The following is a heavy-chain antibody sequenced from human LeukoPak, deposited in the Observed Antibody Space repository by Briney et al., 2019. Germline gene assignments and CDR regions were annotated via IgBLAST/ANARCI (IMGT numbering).Heavy chain of an antibody. CDR1: GGTFSIYT. CDR3: GGGTGTTPLDY. D-gene: IGHD1-7*01. J-gene: IGHJ4*02. V-gene: IGHV1-69*02. Sequence: SVTVSFKASGGTFSIYTISWVRQAPGQGGEWMGRIIPILGIANYAQKFQGRVTITADKSTSTAYMELSSLRSADTAVYYCGGGTGTTPLDYWGQGTLVTVSS. CDR2: IIPILGIA.